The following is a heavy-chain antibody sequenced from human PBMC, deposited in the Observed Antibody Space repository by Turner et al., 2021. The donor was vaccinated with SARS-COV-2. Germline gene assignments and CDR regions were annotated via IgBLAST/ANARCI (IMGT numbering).Heavy chain of an antibody. J-gene: IGHJ6*02. CDR2: ISGRTSYI. V-gene: IGHV3-21*01. CDR1: GFTFRSYS. Sequence: EVQLVESGGGLVKPGGSMRLSCAASGFTFRSYSMTWVRQAPGEGLEWVYTISGRTSYIYYADSVKGRFTISREDAKNSLYLQMNSLRAEDTAVYYCAREYYDFWSGYLGYGMDVWGQGTTVTVSS. CDR3: AREYYDFWSGYLGYGMDV. D-gene: IGHD3-3*01.